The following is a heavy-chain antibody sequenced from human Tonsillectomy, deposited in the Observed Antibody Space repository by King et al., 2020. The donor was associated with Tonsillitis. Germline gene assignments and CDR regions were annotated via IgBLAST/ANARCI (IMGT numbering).Heavy chain of an antibody. CDR2: SIPIFGTA. J-gene: IGHJ4*02. Sequence: VQLVQSGAEVKKPGSSVKVSCKASGGTFSSYAISWVRQAPGQGLEWMGGSIPIFGTANYAQKFQGRGTITADESTSTAYMELSSLRSEDTAVYYCASSYYDSSGYYYSLDYWGQGTLVTVSS. D-gene: IGHD3-22*01. CDR1: GGTFSSYA. V-gene: IGHV1-69*01. CDR3: ASSYYDSSGYYYSLDY.